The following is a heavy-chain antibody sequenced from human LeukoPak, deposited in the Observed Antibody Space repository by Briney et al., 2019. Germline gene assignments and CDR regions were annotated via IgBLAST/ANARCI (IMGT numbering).Heavy chain of an antibody. J-gene: IGHJ4*02. D-gene: IGHD6-6*01. CDR3: ARTGSSSGEGKDY. Sequence: WPSVNVSSTAPGHTFTSYDINWARQATLQGLEWMGWLNSNSVNTGYAQKFQGRVTMTRNTSISTAYMELSSRRSEDTAVYYCARTGSSSGEGKDYWGEGTLVTVSS. V-gene: IGHV1-8*01. CDR2: LNSNSVNT. CDR1: GHTFTSYD.